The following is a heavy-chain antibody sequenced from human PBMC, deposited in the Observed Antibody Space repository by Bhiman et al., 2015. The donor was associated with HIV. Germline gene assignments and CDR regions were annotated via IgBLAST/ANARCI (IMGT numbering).Heavy chain of an antibody. Sequence: EVQLVESGGGLVQPGRSLRLSCAASGFTFDDAMHWVRQAPGKGLEWVSGISWNSGSIGYADSVKGRFTISRDNAKNSLYLQMNSLRAEDTALYYCAKXMYSSSWYTQNYYYYGMDVWGQGTTVTVSS. V-gene: IGHV3-9*01. CDR2: ISWNSGSI. CDR1: GFTFDDA. J-gene: IGHJ6*02. CDR3: AKXMYSSSWYTQNYYYYGMDV. D-gene: IGHD6-13*01.